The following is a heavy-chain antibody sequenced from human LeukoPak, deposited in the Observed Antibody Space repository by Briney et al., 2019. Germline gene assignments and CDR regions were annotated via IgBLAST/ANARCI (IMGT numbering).Heavy chain of an antibody. CDR3: ARAPRGLTTYFDY. V-gene: IGHV3-21*01. CDR1: GFTFSSYS. J-gene: IGHJ4*02. Sequence: GGSLRLSCAASGFTFSSYSMTWVRQAPGKGLEWVSSISSSGTYIYDADSMKGRFTISRDNAKNSLFLQMNSLTAEDTAVYYCARAPRGLTTYFDYWGRGTLVTVSS. CDR2: ISSSGTYI. D-gene: IGHD3/OR15-3a*01.